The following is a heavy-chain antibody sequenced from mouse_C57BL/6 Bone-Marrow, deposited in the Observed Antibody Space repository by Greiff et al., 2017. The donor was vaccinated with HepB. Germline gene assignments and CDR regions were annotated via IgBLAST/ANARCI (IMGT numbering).Heavy chain of an antibody. CDR2: IYPSDSET. J-gene: IGHJ2*01. CDR1: GYTFTSYW. V-gene: IGHV1-61*01. CDR3: AILYYGKFLFDY. D-gene: IGHD2-1*01. Sequence: VQLQQPGAELVRPGSSVKLSCKASGYTFTSYWMDWVKQRPGQGLEWIGNIYPSDSETHYNQKFKDKATLTVDKSSSTAYMQLSSLTSEDSAVYYCAILYYGKFLFDYWGQGTTLTVSS.